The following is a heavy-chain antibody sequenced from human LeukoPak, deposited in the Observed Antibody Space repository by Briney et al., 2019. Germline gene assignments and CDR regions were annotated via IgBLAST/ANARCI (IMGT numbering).Heavy chain of an antibody. CDR3: AKDSRSGYYYYFDY. CDR1: GFTFSSYA. V-gene: IGHV3-23*01. Sequence: GGSLRLSCAASGFTFSSYAMSWVRQTPGKGLEWVSAISGSGGSTYYADSVKGRFTISRDNSKNTLYLQMNSLRAEDTAVYYCAKDSRSGYYYYFDYWGQGTLVTVSS. D-gene: IGHD3-3*01. CDR2: ISGSGGST. J-gene: IGHJ4*02.